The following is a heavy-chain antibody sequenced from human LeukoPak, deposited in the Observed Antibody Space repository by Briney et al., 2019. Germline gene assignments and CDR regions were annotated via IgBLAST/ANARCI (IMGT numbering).Heavy chain of an antibody. CDR1: GLTFSSSW. D-gene: IGHD5-12*01. Sequence: GGSLRLSCAVSGLTFSSSWMDWVRQAPGKGLEWVSAISGSGGSTYYADSVKGRFTISRDNSKNTLYLQMNSLRAEDTAVYYCARNENSGWGYFDYWGQGTLVTVSS. V-gene: IGHV3-23*01. J-gene: IGHJ4*02. CDR3: ARNENSGWGYFDY. CDR2: ISGSGGST.